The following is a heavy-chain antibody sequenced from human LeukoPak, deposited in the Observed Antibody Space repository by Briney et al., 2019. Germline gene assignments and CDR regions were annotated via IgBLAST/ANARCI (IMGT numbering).Heavy chain of an antibody. J-gene: IGHJ4*02. V-gene: IGHV3-15*01. CDR2: IKSKTDGETT. Sequence: MTGGSLRLSCAASGFTFSTCAMSWVRLAPGKGLEWIGRIKSKTDGETTNYAEPVRGRFTISRDDSKSAVYLQMNSLKIEDTAVYYCTTDLGTYYHGSQRLIPIDYWGQGTLVTVSS. D-gene: IGHD3-10*01. CDR1: GFTFSTCA. CDR3: TTDLGTYYHGSQRLIPIDY.